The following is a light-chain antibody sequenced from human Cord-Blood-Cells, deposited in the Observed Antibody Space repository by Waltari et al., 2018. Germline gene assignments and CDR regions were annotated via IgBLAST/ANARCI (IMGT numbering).Light chain of an antibody. CDR3: QQYYSDPES. CDR1: QGISSY. V-gene: IGKV1-8*01. J-gene: IGKJ2*03. Sequence: AIRMTPSPSSFSASTGDRVTITCRGSQGISSYLAWYQQQPGKAPKLLLYAASTLQSGVPSRFSGSGSGTDFPLTSSCLQSEDFAAYDCQQYYSDPESFSQGTKLEIK. CDR2: AAS.